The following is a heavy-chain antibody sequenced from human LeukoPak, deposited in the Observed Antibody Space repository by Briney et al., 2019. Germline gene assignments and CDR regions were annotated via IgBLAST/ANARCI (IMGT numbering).Heavy chain of an antibody. CDR3: ARAPGYCSSTSCYTDYYYGMDV. CDR1: GYTFTSYG. CDR2: ISAYNGNT. J-gene: IGHJ6*02. V-gene: IGHV1-18*01. Sequence: ASVKVSCKASGYTFTSYGISWVRQAPGQGLEWMGWISAYNGNTNYAQKLQGRVTMTTDTSTSTAYMELRSLRSDDAAVNYCARAPGYCSSTSCYTDYYYGMDVWGQGTTVTVSS. D-gene: IGHD2-2*02.